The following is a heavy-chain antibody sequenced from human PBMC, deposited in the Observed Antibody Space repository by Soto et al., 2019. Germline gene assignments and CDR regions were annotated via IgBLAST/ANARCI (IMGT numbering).Heavy chain of an antibody. D-gene: IGHD3-10*01. J-gene: IGHJ5*02. CDR1: GCSISSYY. CDR2: IYYSGST. CDR3: ARETTMVRGVIISRNWFDP. Sequence: PSETLSLTCTVSGCSISSYYWSWIRQPPGKGLEWIGYIYYSGSTNYNPSLKSRVTISVDTSKNQFSLKLSSVTAADTAVYYCARETTMVRGVIISRNWFDPWGQGTLVTVS. V-gene: IGHV4-59*01.